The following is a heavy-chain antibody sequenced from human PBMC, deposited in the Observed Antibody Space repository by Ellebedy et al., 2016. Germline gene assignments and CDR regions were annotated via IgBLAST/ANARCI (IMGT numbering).Heavy chain of an antibody. CDR2: IDWDDDK. V-gene: IGHV2-5*08. J-gene: IGHJ4*02. CDR3: AHRRMVRGVIIKDY. CDR1: GFSLSTSGMC. Sequence: SGPTLVKPTQTLTLTCTFSGFSLSTSGMCVSWIRQPPGKALEWLALIDWDDDKRYSPSLKSRLTITKDTSKNQVVLTMTNMDPVDTATYYCAHRRMVRGVIIKDYWGQGTLVTVSS. D-gene: IGHD3-10*01.